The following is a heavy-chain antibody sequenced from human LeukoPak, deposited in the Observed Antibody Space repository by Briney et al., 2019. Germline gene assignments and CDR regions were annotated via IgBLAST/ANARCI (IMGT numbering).Heavy chain of an antibody. J-gene: IGHJ6*03. CDR2: ITGSGGSS. V-gene: IGHV3-23*01. D-gene: IGHD3-10*01. CDR1: GFTFSSYV. Sequence: PGGSLRLSCAASGFTFSSYVMTWVRQAPGKGLEWVSSITGSGGSSYFADSVKGRFTLSRDNSRSTLFLQMNSLKTEDTAVYYCTVRGSYYFGSGSNTDDYYYMDVWGKGTTVTISS. CDR3: TVRGSYYFGSGSNTDDYYYMDV.